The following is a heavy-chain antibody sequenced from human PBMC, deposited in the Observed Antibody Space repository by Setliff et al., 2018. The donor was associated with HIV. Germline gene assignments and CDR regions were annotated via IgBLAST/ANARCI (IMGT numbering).Heavy chain of an antibody. Sequence: ASVKVFCKASGYTFSSSHDLHWVRQVPGHGLEWMGWINLVTGKTVYLQKFQGRVTITRDTSASTAYMEMSSLSSEDTAVYYCANGGSGGQFDYWGQGTLVTGSS. V-gene: IGHV1-3*01. CDR3: ANGGSGGQFDY. CDR1: GYTFSSSHD. J-gene: IGHJ4*02. D-gene: IGHD3-16*01. CDR2: INLVTGKT.